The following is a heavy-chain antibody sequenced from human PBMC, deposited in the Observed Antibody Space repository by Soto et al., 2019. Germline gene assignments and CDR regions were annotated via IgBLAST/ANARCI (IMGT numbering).Heavy chain of an antibody. CDR1: GGSISSGGYY. D-gene: IGHD2-2*02. Sequence: PSETLSLTCTVSGGSISSGGYYWSWIRQHPGKGLEWIGYIYYSGSTYYIPSLKSRVTISVDTSKNQFSLKLSSVTAADTAVYYCARDHIVVVPAAVPGIAAAGNSPSVDYYYGMDVWGQGTTVTVSS. J-gene: IGHJ6*02. CDR3: ARDHIVVVPAAVPGIAAAGNSPSVDYYYGMDV. CDR2: IYYSGST. V-gene: IGHV4-31*03.